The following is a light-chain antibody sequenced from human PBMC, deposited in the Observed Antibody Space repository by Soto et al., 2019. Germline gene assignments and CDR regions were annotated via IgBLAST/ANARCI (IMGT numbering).Light chain of an antibody. CDR2: DAS. Sequence: DIQMTQSPSTLSASVGDRVTITCRASQSISSWLAWYQQKPGKAPKLLIYDASSLESGVPSRFSGSGSGTEFTLTISSLQPDDFATYYYQQRNTFGQGTKLEIK. CDR1: QSISSW. J-gene: IGKJ2*01. CDR3: QQRNT. V-gene: IGKV1-5*01.